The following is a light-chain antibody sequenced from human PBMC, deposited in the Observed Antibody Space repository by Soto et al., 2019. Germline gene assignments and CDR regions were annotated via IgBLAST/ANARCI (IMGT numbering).Light chain of an antibody. Sequence: EIVLTQSPATLSLSPGERATLSCGASQSVSSFYLAWYQQKPGLAHRLLMYDVSNRAAGTPDRFSGGGSGTDFTLTISRLEPEDFAVYYCQQFASSLTFGGGTRVEI. J-gene: IGKJ4*01. CDR1: QSVSSFY. CDR3: QQFASSLT. V-gene: IGKV3D-20*01. CDR2: DVS.